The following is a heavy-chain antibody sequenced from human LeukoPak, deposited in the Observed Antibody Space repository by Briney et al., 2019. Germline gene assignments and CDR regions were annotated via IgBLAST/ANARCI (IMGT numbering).Heavy chain of an antibody. D-gene: IGHD3-3*01. CDR1: GFTFSSYS. V-gene: IGHV3-48*01. CDR2: ISSSSSTI. J-gene: IGHJ3*02. Sequence: PGGSLRLSCAASGFTFSSYSMNWVRQAPGKGLEWVSYISSSSSTIYSADSVKGRFTITRDKAKNPLYLQMNRRRAENTAVYYCAKDTPHYDRGGDAFDIWGQETMVTVSS. CDR3: AKDTPHYDRGGDAFDI.